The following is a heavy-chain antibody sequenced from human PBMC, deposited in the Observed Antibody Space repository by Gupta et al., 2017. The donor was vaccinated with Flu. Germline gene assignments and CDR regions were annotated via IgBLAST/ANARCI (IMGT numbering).Heavy chain of an antibody. D-gene: IGHD3-10*01. CDR2: IGNGGDT. V-gene: IGHV3-13*01. CDR1: GFTFSIYD. Sequence: EVPLVESGGGLVQPGGSLRLSCASSGFTFSIYDMHWVRQATGEGPVWVSGIGNGGDTHYPDSVKGRFTISRENVNNALYLQMDSLRAGDTGVYYCVRGRGDRFDYWGQGTLVTVSS. CDR3: VRGRGDRFDY. J-gene: IGHJ4*02.